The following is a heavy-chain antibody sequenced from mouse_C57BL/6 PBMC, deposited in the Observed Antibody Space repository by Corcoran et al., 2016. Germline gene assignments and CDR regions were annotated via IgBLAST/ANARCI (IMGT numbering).Heavy chain of an antibody. J-gene: IGHJ2*01. V-gene: IGHV9-3*01. CDR2: INTYSGVP. D-gene: IGHD1-1*01. CDR1: GYTFTTYG. CDR3: AIITTVVSPGY. Sequence: QIQLVQSGPELKKPGETVKISCKASGYTFTTYGMSWVKQAPGKGFKWMGWINTYSGVPTYADDVKGRFAFSLETSASTAYLQINNLKNEDTATYCCAIITTVVSPGYWGQGTTLTVSS.